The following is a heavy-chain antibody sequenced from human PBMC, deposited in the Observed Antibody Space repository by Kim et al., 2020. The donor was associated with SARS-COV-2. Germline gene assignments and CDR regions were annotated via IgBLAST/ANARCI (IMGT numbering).Heavy chain of an antibody. Sequence: DTVKGRFTISRDNFKNTLYLQMNSLRAEDTAVYYCAKVQSSAITFGGADYWGQGTLVTVSS. CDR3: AKVQSSAITFGGADY. V-gene: IGHV3-33*06. J-gene: IGHJ4*02. D-gene: IGHD3-16*01.